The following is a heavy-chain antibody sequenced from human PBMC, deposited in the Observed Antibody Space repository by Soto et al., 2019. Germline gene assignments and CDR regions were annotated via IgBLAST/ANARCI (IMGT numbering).Heavy chain of an antibody. CDR2: FNGGGGST. D-gene: IGHD5-12*01. V-gene: IGHV3-23*01. CDR3: AKYSGYSRYGTR. J-gene: IGHJ4*02. Sequence: GSLRLSCAASGFTFSSYAMSWVRPAPGKGLEWVSAFNGGGGSTYYADSVKGRFTISRDNSKTTLYLQLNSLRAEDTAVYFCAKYSGYSRYGTRWGQGTLATVPS. CDR1: GFTFSSYA.